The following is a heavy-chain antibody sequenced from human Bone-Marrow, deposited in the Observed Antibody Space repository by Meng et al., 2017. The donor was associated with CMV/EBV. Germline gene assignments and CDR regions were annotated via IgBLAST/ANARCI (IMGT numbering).Heavy chain of an antibody. Sequence: SETLSLTCAVYGGSFSGYYWSWIRQPPGKGLEWIGEINHSGSTNYNPSLKSRVTISVDTSKNQFSLKLSTVTAADTAVYYCARTRKERLFINWFDPWGQGTLVTVSS. CDR2: INHSGST. CDR3: ARTRKERLFINWFDP. CDR1: GGSFSGYY. D-gene: IGHD3-3*01. J-gene: IGHJ5*02. V-gene: IGHV4-34*01.